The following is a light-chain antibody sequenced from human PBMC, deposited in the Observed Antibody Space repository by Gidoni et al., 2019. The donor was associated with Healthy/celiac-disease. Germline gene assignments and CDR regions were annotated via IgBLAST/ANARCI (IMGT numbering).Light chain of an antibody. CDR1: QSVSSSY. J-gene: IGKJ1*01. CDR3: QQYGSSPQT. Sequence: IVLTQSPGTLSLSTGERATLSCRASQSVSSSYLAWYQQKPGQAPRLLIYGASSRATGIPDRFSCSGSGTDFTLTISRLEPEDFAVYYCQQYGSSPQTFXQXTKVXIK. V-gene: IGKV3-20*01. CDR2: GAS.